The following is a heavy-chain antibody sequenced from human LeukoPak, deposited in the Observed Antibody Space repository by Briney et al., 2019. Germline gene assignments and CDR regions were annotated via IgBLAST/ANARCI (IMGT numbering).Heavy chain of an antibody. V-gene: IGHV1-18*04. CDR3: ARLMSSGWPLDSFDI. Sequence: ASVKVSCKASGFTFTTFAFGWVRQAPGQGLEWMGWISAYNGNTNYAQNLQGRVTMTTDTSTTTVYMELRSLGSDDTAVYYCARLMSSGWPLDSFDIWGQGTMVTVSS. CDR2: ISAYNGNT. J-gene: IGHJ3*02. D-gene: IGHD6-19*01. CDR1: GFTFTTFA.